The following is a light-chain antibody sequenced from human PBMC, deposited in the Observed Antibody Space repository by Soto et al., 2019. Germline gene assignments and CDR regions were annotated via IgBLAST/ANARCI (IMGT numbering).Light chain of an antibody. J-gene: IGLJ1*01. CDR2: EVS. CDR3: SSYTRSSSYV. CDR1: SSDVGSYNR. V-gene: IGLV2-18*02. Sequence: QSALTQPPSVSGSPGQSVTISCTGTSSDVGSYNRVSWYQQPPGTAPKLIIYEVSNRPSGVPDRFSGSKFGSTASLNISGLQAEDEADYYCSSYTRSSSYVFGTGTKLTVL.